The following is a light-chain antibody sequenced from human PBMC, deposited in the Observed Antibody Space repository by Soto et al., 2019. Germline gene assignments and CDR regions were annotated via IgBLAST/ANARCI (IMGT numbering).Light chain of an antibody. Sequence: DIVMTQSPLSLPVTPGEPASISCRSSQSLLHSNGYNYLDWYLQKPVQSPQLLIYLGSNRASGVPDRFSGSESCTDFTLKISSVEAEDVGVYYYMQALQTPLTFGGGTKVEIK. CDR1: QSLLHSNGYNY. V-gene: IGKV2-28*01. CDR2: LGS. CDR3: MQALQTPLT. J-gene: IGKJ4*01.